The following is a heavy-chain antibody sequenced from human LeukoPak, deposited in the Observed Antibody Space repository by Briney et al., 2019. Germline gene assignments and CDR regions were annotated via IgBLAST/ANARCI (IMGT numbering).Heavy chain of an antibody. CDR2: ISSNGGST. CDR1: GFTFSSYA. Sequence: GGSLRLSCSASGFTFSSYAMHWVRQAPGKGLEYVSAISSNGGSTYYADSVKGRFTISRDNSKNTLYLQRSSLRAEDTAVYYCVKDGRRGYSYGYSDYWGQGTLVTVSS. V-gene: IGHV3-64D*06. CDR3: VKDGRRGYSYGYSDY. J-gene: IGHJ4*02. D-gene: IGHD5-18*01.